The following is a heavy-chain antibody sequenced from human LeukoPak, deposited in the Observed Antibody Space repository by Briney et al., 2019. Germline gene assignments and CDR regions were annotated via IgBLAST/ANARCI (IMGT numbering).Heavy chain of an antibody. CDR1: GGTFSSYA. CDR3: ARPPPDYSRPRDY. D-gene: IGHD4-11*01. Sequence: SVKVSCKASGGTFSSYAISWVRQAPGQGLEWMGGIIPIFGTANYAQKFQGRVTITADESTSTAYMELSSLRSEDTAVYYCARPPPDYSRPRDYWGQGTLVTVSS. V-gene: IGHV1-69*13. J-gene: IGHJ4*02. CDR2: IIPIFGTA.